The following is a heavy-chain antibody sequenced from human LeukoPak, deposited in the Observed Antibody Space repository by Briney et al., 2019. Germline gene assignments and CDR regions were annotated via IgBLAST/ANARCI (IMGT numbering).Heavy chain of an antibody. CDR3: AKDDYVWGSYESYFDY. Sequence: GGSLRLSCAASGFTFSSYGMHWVRQAPGKGLEWVAFIRYDGSNKYYADSVKGRFTISRDNSKNTLYLQMNSLRAEDTAVYYCAKDDYVWGSYESYFDYWGQGTLVTVSS. D-gene: IGHD3-16*01. CDR2: IRYDGSNK. V-gene: IGHV3-30*02. J-gene: IGHJ4*02. CDR1: GFTFSSYG.